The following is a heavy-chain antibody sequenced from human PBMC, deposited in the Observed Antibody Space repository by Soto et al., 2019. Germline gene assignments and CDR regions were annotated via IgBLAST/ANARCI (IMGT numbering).Heavy chain of an antibody. CDR3: ARGYRQSGYSSSWVFDY. Sequence: QVQLRESGPGLVKPSQTLSLTCTVSGGSINSGGYYWNWIRQHPGKGLERIGYMYYSGSTYYNTFLRSRVIISADTSENHFSLKLSSVTAADTAVYFCARGYRQSGYSSSWVFDYWCQGTLVNVSS. V-gene: IGHV4-31*03. CDR2: MYYSGST. CDR1: GGSINSGGYY. D-gene: IGHD6-13*01. J-gene: IGHJ4*02.